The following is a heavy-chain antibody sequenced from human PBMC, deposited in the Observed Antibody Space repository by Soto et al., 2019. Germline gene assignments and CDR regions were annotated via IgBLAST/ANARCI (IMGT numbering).Heavy chain of an antibody. D-gene: IGHD3-10*01. Sequence: ASVKVSCKASGYTFTDYALHWVRQAPGQSLEWMGWINAGNGNTKYSQKVQGRVTITRDTSATTAYMELSSLKSEDTAIYYCAKDRITMVRGVLIMNYWGQGTLVTVPQ. CDR2: INAGNGNT. CDR1: GYTFTDYA. CDR3: AKDRITMVRGVLIMNY. J-gene: IGHJ4*02. V-gene: IGHV1-3*01.